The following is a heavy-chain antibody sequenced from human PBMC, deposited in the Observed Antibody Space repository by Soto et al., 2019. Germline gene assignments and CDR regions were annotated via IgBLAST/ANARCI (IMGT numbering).Heavy chain of an antibody. CDR1: GFAFGAYT. V-gene: IGHV3-48*02. D-gene: IGHD1-7*01. Sequence: PGGSLRLSCAASGFAFGAYTMNWVRQAPGKGLEWISYISSSSGDVHYADSVKGRFTISRDNVRNELYLQMNSLRDEDTAVYYCARDLTGTVVTYWGQGTLVTVSS. CDR3: ARDLTGTVVTY. J-gene: IGHJ4*02. CDR2: ISSSSGDV.